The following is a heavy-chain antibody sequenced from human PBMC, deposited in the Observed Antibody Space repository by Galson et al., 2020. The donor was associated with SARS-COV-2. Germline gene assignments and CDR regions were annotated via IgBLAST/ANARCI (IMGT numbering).Heavy chain of an antibody. V-gene: IGHV3-7*01. J-gene: IGHJ6*02. CDR3: ARDLGAAGGAGSYYSYYGMGV. CDR2: IKQDGSEK. CDR1: GFTFSSYW. D-gene: IGHD6-13*01. Sequence: GGSLRLSCAASGFTFSSYWMSWVRQAPGKGLEWVANIKQDGSEKYYVDSVKGRFTISRDNAKNSLYLQMNSLRAEDTAVYYCARDLGAAGGAGSYYSYYGMGVWGQGTTVTVSS.